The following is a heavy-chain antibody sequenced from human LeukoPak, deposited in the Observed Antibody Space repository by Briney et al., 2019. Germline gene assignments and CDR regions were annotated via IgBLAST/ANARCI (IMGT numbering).Heavy chain of an antibody. CDR3: AKDRDIAARYYYGMDV. Sequence: PGRPLRLSCAASGFTFSSYTMHWVRQAPGKGLEWVAVISYDGSNKYYADSVKGRFTISRDNSKNTLYLQMNSLRAEDTAVYYCAKDRDIAARYYYGMDVWGQGTTVTVSS. V-gene: IGHV3-30-3*01. J-gene: IGHJ6*02. CDR1: GFTFSSYT. CDR2: ISYDGSNK. D-gene: IGHD6-6*01.